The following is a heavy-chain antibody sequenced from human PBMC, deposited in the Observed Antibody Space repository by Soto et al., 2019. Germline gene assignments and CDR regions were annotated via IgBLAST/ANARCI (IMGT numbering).Heavy chain of an antibody. J-gene: IGHJ6*02. D-gene: IGHD6-19*01. CDR1: GDSVSSNSAA. CDR3: AGGLLAVAAPRGYYYYGMDV. Sequence: SQTLSLTCAISGDSVSSNSAAWNWIRQSPSRGLEWLGRTYYRSKWYNDYAVSVKSRITINPDTSKNQFSLQLNSVTPEDTAVYYCAGGLLAVAAPRGYYYYGMDVWGQGTTVTVSS. V-gene: IGHV6-1*01. CDR2: TYYRSKWYN.